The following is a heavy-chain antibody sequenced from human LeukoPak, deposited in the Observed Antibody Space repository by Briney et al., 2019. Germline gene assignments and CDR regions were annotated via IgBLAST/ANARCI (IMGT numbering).Heavy chain of an antibody. CDR1: GYTFTGYY. D-gene: IGHD2-8*01. CDR3: ARVPPRGVAGHIDY. CDR2: INPNSGGT. V-gene: IGHV1-2*02. J-gene: IGHJ4*02. Sequence: ASVKVSCKASGYTFTGYYMHWVRQAPGQGLEWMGWINPNSGGTNYAQKFQGRVTMTRDTSISTAYMELSRLRSDDTAVYYCARVPPRGVAGHIDYWGQGTLVTVSS.